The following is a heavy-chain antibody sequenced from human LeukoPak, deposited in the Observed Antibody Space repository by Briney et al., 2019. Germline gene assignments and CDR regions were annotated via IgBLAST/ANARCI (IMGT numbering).Heavy chain of an antibody. Sequence: GGSMRLSCAASGFTFSSYSMNWVRQAPGKGLEWVSYISSSGSTIYYADSVKGRFSISRHNAKNSLYLQMNSLRAADTAVYYCARRNSQWLVRGGFDYWDQGTLVTVSS. V-gene: IGHV3-48*04. J-gene: IGHJ4*02. CDR2: ISSSGSTI. CDR3: ARRNSQWLVRGGFDY. D-gene: IGHD6-19*01. CDR1: GFTFSSYS.